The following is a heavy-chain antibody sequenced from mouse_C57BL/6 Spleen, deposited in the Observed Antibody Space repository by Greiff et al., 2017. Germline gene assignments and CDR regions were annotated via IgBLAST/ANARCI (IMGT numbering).Heavy chain of an antibody. CDR1: GYTFTSYW. D-gene: IGHD4-1*01. J-gene: IGHJ2*01. V-gene: IGHV1-69*01. CDR3: ARSVTGTFFYY. CDR2: IDPSDSYT. Sequence: VQLQQPGAELVMPGASVKLSCKASGYTFTSYWMHWVKQRPGQGLEWIGEIDPSDSYTNYNQKFKGKSTLTVDKSSSTAYMQLSSLTSEDSAVYYCARSVTGTFFYYWGQGTTLTVSS.